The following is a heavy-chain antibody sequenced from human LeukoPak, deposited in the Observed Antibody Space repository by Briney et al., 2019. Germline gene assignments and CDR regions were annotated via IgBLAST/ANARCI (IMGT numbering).Heavy chain of an antibody. CDR2: INPNSGGT. J-gene: IGHJ4*02. Sequence: ASVTVSCKASGYTFTVYYMHWVRQAPGQGLEWMGWINPNSGGTNYAQKFQGRVTMTRDTSISTAYMELSRLRSDDTAVYYCARVDDRGHYYDSSGPRKLFDYWGQGTLVTVSS. D-gene: IGHD3-22*01. CDR1: GYTFTVYY. V-gene: IGHV1-2*02. CDR3: ARVDDRGHYYDSSGPRKLFDY.